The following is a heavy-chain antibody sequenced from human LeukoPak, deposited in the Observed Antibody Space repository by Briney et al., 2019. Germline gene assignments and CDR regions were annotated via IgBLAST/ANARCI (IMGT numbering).Heavy chain of an antibody. Sequence: SQTLSLTCAVSGGSISSGGYSWSWIRQPPGKGLEWIGYIYHSGSTYYNPSLKSRVTISVDRSKNQFSLKLSSVTAADTAVYYCARQKAMVTPYFDYWGQGTLVTVSS. CDR3: ARQKAMVTPYFDY. CDR1: GGSISSGGYS. V-gene: IGHV4-30-2*01. CDR2: IYHSGST. D-gene: IGHD5-18*01. J-gene: IGHJ4*02.